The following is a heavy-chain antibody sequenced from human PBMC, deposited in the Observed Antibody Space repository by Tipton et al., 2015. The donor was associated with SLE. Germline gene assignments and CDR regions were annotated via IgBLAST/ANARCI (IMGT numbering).Heavy chain of an antibody. CDR1: GFTFSDYY. D-gene: IGHD2-21*02. Sequence: SLRLSCAASGFTFSDYYMSWIRQAPGKGLEWVSYISSSSSYTNYADSVKGRFTISRDNSKNTLYLQMNSLRAEDTAVYYCARDRRFCGGDCYLYYYYMDVWGKGTTVTVSS. J-gene: IGHJ6*03. CDR2: ISSSSSYT. CDR3: ARDRRFCGGDCYLYYYYMDV. V-gene: IGHV3-11*05.